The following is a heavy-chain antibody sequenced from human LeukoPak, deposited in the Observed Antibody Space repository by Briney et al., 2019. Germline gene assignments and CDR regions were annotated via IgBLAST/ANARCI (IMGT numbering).Heavy chain of an antibody. CDR1: GGSISSGGYS. CDR2: IYHSGST. V-gene: IGHV4-30-2*01. CDR3: ARWRYPDWFDP. J-gene: IGHJ5*02. Sequence: SETLSLTCAVFGGSISSGGYSWSWIRQPPGKGLEWIGYIYHSGSTYYNPSLKSRVTISVDRSKNQFSLELSSVTAADTAVYYCARWRYPDWFDPWGQGTLVTVSS. D-gene: IGHD2-2*01.